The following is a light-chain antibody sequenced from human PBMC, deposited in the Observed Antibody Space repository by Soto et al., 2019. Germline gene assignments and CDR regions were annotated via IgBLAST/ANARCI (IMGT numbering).Light chain of an antibody. CDR1: QSVTTN. V-gene: IGKV3-15*01. J-gene: IGKJ2*01. CDR2: GAS. Sequence: EIVMSQSPATLSVSPGERATLSCRASQSVTTNLAWYQQKPGQAPRLLIYGASIRATGISARFSGSGSGTEFTLTISSLQSEDFAVYYCQQYNDWPPYTFGQGPRWIS. CDR3: QQYNDWPPYT.